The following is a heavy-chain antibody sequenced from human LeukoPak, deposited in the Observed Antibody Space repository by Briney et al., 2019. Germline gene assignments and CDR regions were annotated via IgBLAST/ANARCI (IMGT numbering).Heavy chain of an antibody. Sequence: QTGGSLRLSCATSGLTFSSFTMNWVRQAPGKGLEWVSTISDGSRDTHYAGSVKGRFTISRDDSQNIVYLQMDSLRAEDTALYYCTTRLRNHFDYWGQGTQVTVSS. V-gene: IGHV3-23*01. CDR2: ISDGSRDT. J-gene: IGHJ4*02. CDR3: TTRLRNHFDY. D-gene: IGHD5-12*01. CDR1: GLTFSSFT.